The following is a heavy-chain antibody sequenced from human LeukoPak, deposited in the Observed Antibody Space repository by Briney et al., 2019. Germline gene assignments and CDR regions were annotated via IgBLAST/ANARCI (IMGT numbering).Heavy chain of an antibody. CDR3: ATRSTGVAATFDS. CDR2: IYYSGNT. D-gene: IGHD2-15*01. J-gene: IGHJ4*02. V-gene: IGHV4-59*01. CDR1: GGSISSYY. Sequence: SETLSLTCTVSGGSISSYYWSWIRQPPGKGLEWFGYIYYSGNTNYNPSLKSRVTISVDTSKNQFSLKLSSVTAADTAVYYCATRSTGVAATFDSWGQGALVTVSS.